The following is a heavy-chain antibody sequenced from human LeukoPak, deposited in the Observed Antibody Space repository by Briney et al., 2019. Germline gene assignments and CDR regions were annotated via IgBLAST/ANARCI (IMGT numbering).Heavy chain of an antibody. CDR3: ARRVRGVNDAFDI. CDR2: INHSGST. Sequence: SETLSLTCAVYGGSFSGYYWSWIRQPPGKGLEWIGEINHSGSTNYNSSLKSRVTILVDTTNSQFSLRLNSVTAADTAVYYCARRVRGVNDAFDIWGQGTKVTVSS. V-gene: IGHV4-34*01. D-gene: IGHD3-10*01. CDR1: GGSFSGYY. J-gene: IGHJ3*02.